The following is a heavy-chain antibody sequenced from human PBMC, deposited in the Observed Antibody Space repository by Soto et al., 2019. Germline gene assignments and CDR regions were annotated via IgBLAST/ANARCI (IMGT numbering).Heavy chain of an antibody. CDR3: VKDIEYSSSSLSYYFYY. Sequence: GGSMRLSCSASGFTLSSYAMHWVRQDQGKGLEYVSAISSNGGSTYYADSVKGRFTISRDNSKNTMYLQMSSLRDEDTAVYYCVKDIEYSSSSLSYYFYYWGQGTLVTVSS. V-gene: IGHV3-64D*06. D-gene: IGHD6-6*01. CDR2: ISSNGGST. CDR1: GFTLSSYA. J-gene: IGHJ4*02.